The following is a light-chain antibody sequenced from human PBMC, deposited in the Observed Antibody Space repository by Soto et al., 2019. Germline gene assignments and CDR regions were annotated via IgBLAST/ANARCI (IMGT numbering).Light chain of an antibody. CDR2: DVS. CDR1: SSDVGDYNY. V-gene: IGLV2-14*01. Sequence: QSALTQPDSVSGSPGQSITSSCTGTSSDVGDYNYVSWYQQHPGKAPKLMIYDVSNRPSGVSNRFSGSKSGSTASLTISGLQAEDEADYYCSSYTSSTTRVFGTGTKLTVL. CDR3: SSYTSSTTRV. J-gene: IGLJ1*01.